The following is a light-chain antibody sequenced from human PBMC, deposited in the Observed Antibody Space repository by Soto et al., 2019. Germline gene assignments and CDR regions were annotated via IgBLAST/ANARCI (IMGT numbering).Light chain of an antibody. CDR1: QSISIW. CDR3: QQYNIYWT. Sequence: DIHMTQSPATLSASVGDRVTITCRASQSISIWLAWYQQKPGKAPKILIYKASSLESGVPSRFSGSGSGTEFTLTISSLQPDDFATYYCQQYNIYWTFGQGTKVDIK. CDR2: KAS. J-gene: IGKJ1*01. V-gene: IGKV1-5*03.